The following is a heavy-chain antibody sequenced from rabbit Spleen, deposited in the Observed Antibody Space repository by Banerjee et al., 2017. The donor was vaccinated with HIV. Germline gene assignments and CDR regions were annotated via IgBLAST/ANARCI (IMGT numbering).Heavy chain of an antibody. CDR1: GFAFSNNA. Sequence: QEQLVESGGGLVQPEGSLTLTCTASGFAFSNNAMCWVRQAPGKGLEWIACIYASGSGSTYSANWAKGRFTISKTSSTTVTLQMTSLTAADTATYFCARGISRTNLWGPGTLVTVS. D-gene: IGHD1-1*01. CDR3: ARGISRTNL. CDR2: IYASGSGST. J-gene: IGHJ4*01. V-gene: IGHV1S45*01.